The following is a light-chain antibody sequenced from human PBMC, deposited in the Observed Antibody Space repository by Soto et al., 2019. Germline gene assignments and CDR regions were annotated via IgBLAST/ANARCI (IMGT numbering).Light chain of an antibody. J-gene: IGKJ1*01. CDR1: QSISSW. CDR3: QQYNPFSTWT. Sequence: DIQMTPSPSTLSASVVDRVTITCRASQSISSWLAWYQQKPGKAPKLLIYDASSLESGVPSRFSGSGSGTEFTLTISSLQPDDFATYYCQQYNPFSTWTFGQGTKVDIK. CDR2: DAS. V-gene: IGKV1-5*01.